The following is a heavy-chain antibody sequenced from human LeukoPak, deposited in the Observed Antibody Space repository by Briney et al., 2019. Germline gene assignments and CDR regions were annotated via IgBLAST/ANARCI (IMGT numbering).Heavy chain of an antibody. Sequence: SGGSETPFCPPAYFIVRRRCSPVVRQAPGKGLEWVAVISYDESNKYYADSVKGGFTISRDNSKNALYLQMNSPPAENTAVYNSPRAFGSSMIVGVMNALVISGHGKIVTVSS. CDR1: YFIVRRRC. CDR2: ISYDESNK. CDR3: PRAFGSSMIVGVMNALVI. J-gene: IGHJ3*02. V-gene: IGHV3-30-3*01. D-gene: IGHD3-22*01.